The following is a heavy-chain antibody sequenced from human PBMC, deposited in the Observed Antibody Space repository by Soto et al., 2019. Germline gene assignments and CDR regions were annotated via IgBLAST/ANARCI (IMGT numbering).Heavy chain of an antibody. CDR1: GGTFSSYA. V-gene: IGHV1-69*01. J-gene: IGHJ4*02. Sequence: QVQLVQSGAEVKKPGSSVKVSCKASGGTFSSYAISWVRQAPGQGLEWMGGIIPIFGTANYAQKFQGRVTITADESTSTAYMELCSLRSEDTAVYYCASTTDSYYDFWSGYYPSGYWGQGTLVTVSS. CDR2: IIPIFGTA. CDR3: ASTTDSYYDFWSGYYPSGY. D-gene: IGHD3-3*01.